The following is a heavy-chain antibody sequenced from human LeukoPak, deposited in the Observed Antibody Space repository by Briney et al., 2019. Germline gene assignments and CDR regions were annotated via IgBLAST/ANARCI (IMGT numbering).Heavy chain of an antibody. Sequence: GGSLRLSCVASGFALRNFALTWVRQAPGKGLEWVSSITGTGDAAQYTDSVKGRFTISRDNSKNTLYLQMNSLRAEDTAVYYCARDTDILTGYPYYYYYGMDVWGQGTTVTVSS. D-gene: IGHD3-9*01. CDR3: ARDTDILTGYPYYYYYGMDV. V-gene: IGHV3-23*01. CDR1: GFALRNFA. J-gene: IGHJ6*02. CDR2: ITGTGDAA.